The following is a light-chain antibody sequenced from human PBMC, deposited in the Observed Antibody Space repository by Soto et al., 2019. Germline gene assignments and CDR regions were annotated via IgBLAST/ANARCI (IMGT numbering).Light chain of an antibody. J-gene: IGLJ3*02. CDR1: SNDVGGYNL. V-gene: IGLV2-23*02. Sequence: QSVLTQPASVSGSPGQSITISCTGTSNDVGGYNLVSWFQQHPGKAPKLMISEVNKRPSGVSNRFSGSKSAHTASLTISGLQAEDEADYYCCSHVGGSSPQWVFGGGTKVTVL. CDR3: CSHVGGSSPQWV. CDR2: EVN.